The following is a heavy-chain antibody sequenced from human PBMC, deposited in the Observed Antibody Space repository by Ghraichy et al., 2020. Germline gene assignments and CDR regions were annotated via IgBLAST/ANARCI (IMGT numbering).Heavy chain of an antibody. Sequence: SVKVSCKASGDTFSTYAFNWVRQAPGQGLEWLGRIVPILSVTNYAQTFQGRVTISADQSTSTAYLELSSLRSEDTAVYYCARDRQLADYFYYYAMDVWGQGTPVTVSS. D-gene: IGHD1-1*01. CDR3: ARDRQLADYFYYYAMDV. CDR1: GDTFSTYA. CDR2: IVPILSVT. V-gene: IGHV1-69*04. J-gene: IGHJ6*02.